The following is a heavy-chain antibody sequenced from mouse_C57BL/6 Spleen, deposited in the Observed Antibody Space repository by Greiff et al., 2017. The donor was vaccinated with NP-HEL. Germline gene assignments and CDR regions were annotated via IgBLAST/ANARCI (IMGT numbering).Heavy chain of an antibody. CDR2: IDPSDSYT. V-gene: IGHV1-69*01. J-gene: IGHJ2*01. CDR1: GYTFTSYW. Sequence: QVQLQQPGAELEMPGASVKLSCKASGYTFTSYWMHWVKQRPGQGLEWIGEIDPSDSYTNYNQKFKGKSTLTVDKSSSTAYMQLSSLTSEDSAVYYCARGTTVVAFDYWGQGTTLTVSS. D-gene: IGHD1-1*01. CDR3: ARGTTVVAFDY.